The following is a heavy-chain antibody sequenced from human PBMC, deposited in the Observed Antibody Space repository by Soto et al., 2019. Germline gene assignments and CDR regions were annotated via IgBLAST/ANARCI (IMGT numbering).Heavy chain of an antibody. D-gene: IGHD3-22*01. V-gene: IGHV4-59*12. CDR3: ARSMHYSDGSNYSPFDY. Sequence: SETLSLTCAVHGGSFSGYIWSWIRQPPGKGLEWIGYFYYTGSTNYNPSLKSRVTISIDASKNQFSLRLSSVTAADTAVYYCARSMHYSDGSNYSPFDYWGQGTLVTVSS. J-gene: IGHJ4*02. CDR2: FYYTGST. CDR1: GGSFSGYI.